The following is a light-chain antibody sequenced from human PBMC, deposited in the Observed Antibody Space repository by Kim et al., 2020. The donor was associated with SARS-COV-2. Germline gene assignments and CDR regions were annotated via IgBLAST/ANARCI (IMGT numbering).Light chain of an antibody. CDR1: QSVNNN. CDR2: GAS. V-gene: IGKV3-15*01. J-gene: IGKJ5*01. Sequence: SPEERATLSFRASQSVNNNLAWYQQKLGQAPRLRIYGASTRAPGIPAKFSGSGSGTEFTLTISSLQSEDFAVYYCQQYNEWPPITFGQGTRLEIK. CDR3: QQYNEWPPIT.